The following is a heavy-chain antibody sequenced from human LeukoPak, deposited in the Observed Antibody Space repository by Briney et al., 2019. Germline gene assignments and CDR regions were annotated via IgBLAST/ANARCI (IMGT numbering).Heavy chain of an antibody. Sequence: ASVKVSCKASGYTFTSYGIIWVRQAPGQGLEWMGWISAYNGNTNYAQKLQGRVTMTTDTSTSTAYMELRSLRSDDTAVYYCARDPRTGIAAAGNNWFDPWGQGTLVTVSS. J-gene: IGHJ5*02. CDR2: ISAYNGNT. D-gene: IGHD6-25*01. V-gene: IGHV1-18*01. CDR1: GYTFTSYG. CDR3: ARDPRTGIAAAGNNWFDP.